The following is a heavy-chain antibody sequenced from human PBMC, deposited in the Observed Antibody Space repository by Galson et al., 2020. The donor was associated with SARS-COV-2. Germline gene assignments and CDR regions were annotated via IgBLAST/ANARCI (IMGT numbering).Heavy chain of an antibody. Sequence: SETLSLTCTVSGGSISSGGYYWSWIRQHPGKGLEWIGYIYYSGSTYYNPSLKSRVTISVDTSKNQFSLKLSSVTAADTAVYYCAREVTKLGILDYWGQGTLVTVSS. D-gene: IGHD7-27*01. V-gene: IGHV4-31*03. CDR3: AREVTKLGILDY. J-gene: IGHJ4*02. CDR2: IYYSGST. CDR1: GGSISSGGYY.